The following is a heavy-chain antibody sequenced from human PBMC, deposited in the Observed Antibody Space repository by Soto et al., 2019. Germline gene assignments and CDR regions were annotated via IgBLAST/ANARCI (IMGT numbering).Heavy chain of an antibody. D-gene: IGHD6-13*01. CDR3: ARDLRQQLVDY. V-gene: IGHV1-18*01. CDR1: GYTFTSYG. CDR2: ISAYNGNT. Sequence: QVQLVQSGAKVKKPGASVKVSCKASGYTFTSYGITWVRQAPGQGLEWMGWISAYNGNTKYAQKLQGRVTMTTDTSTSTAYMELRILRSDDSAVYYCARDLRQQLVDYWGQGTLVTVSS. J-gene: IGHJ4*02.